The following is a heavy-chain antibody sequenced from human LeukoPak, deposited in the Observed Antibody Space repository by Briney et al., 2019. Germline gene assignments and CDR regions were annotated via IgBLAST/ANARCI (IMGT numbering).Heavy chain of an antibody. V-gene: IGHV3-33*01. CDR1: GFTFSSYG. J-gene: IGHJ4*02. CDR3: ARVKGSGATGACDY. Sequence: PGGPLRLSCAASGFTFSSYGMHWVRQAPGKGLEWVAIIWYDGSNKYYADSVKGRFTTSRDNSKNTLYLQMNSLRAEDTAVYYCARVKGSGATGACDYWGQGTLVTVSS. CDR2: IWYDGSNK. D-gene: IGHD1-26*01.